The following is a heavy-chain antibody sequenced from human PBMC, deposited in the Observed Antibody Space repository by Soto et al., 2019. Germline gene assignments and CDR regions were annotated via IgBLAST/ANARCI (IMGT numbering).Heavy chain of an antibody. V-gene: IGHV1-46*01. CDR3: ARSCLRSRPIDY. D-gene: IGHD3-10*01. CDR2: INPGDGST. J-gene: IGHJ4*02. CDR1: GYSVTSDY. Sequence: ASVKVSCKASGYSVTSDYMHWERQALGQGPEWMGIINPGDGSTKYAQKFQGRVTMTGDTSTSTVYMELSSLRSEDTAVYYRARSCLRSRPIDYTGQGTLVTVSS.